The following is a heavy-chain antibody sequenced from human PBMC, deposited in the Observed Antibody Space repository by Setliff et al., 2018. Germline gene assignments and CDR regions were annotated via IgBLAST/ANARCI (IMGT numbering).Heavy chain of an antibody. V-gene: IGHV3-48*01. CDR3: ATNPRKGRSGGYYYDDPYYYYMDV. CDR2: ISSRSDII. Sequence: PGGSLRLSCAASGITFSTYSMNWVCQDPGKELGWVSYISSRSDIIYYADSVKGRFTISIYNAKHSLYLQVNRRRAEDTAVYYCATNPRKGRSGGYYYDDPYYYYMDVWGEGKTFTVS. J-gene: IGHJ6*03. D-gene: IGHD3-22*01. CDR1: GITFSTYS.